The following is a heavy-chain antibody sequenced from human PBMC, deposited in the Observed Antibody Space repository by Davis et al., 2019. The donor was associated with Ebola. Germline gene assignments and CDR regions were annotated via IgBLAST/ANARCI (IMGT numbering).Heavy chain of an antibody. CDR2: IIPIFGTA. CDR1: GYTFTGYY. V-gene: IGHV1-69*13. Sequence: SVKVSCKASGYTFTGYYMHWVRQAPGQGLEWMGGIIPIFGTANYAQKFQGRVTITADESTSTAYMELSSLRSEDTAVYYCARGFGTTPYDPWGQGTLVTVFS. D-gene: IGHD3-10*01. CDR3: ARGFGTTPYDP. J-gene: IGHJ5*02.